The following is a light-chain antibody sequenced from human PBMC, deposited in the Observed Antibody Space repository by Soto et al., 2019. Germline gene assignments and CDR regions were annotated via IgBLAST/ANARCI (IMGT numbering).Light chain of an antibody. CDR1: QNVNNN. CDR3: QQYNNWPRT. J-gene: IGKJ1*01. Sequence: EIGITQSPATVSVSPGERATLSCRASQNVNNNFAWYQQKVGQSPRLLIYGEFTRASGIRARFSGSRSWTGFTLTISSFQSEDFALYYCQQYNNWPRTFGQGTKVDI. CDR2: GEF. V-gene: IGKV3-15*01.